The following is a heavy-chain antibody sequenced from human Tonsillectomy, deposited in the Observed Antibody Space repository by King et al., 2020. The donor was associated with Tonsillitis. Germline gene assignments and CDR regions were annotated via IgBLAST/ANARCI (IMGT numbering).Heavy chain of an antibody. D-gene: IGHD1-26*01. CDR1: GFTFSHFE. CDR2: ISSSASAM. J-gene: IGHJ1*01. Sequence: VQLVESGGGLVQPGGSLRLSCAASGFTFSHFEMNWVRQAPGKGLEWGSYISSSASAMYYAASVKGRFTISRDGTRNSLFLQMHSLRTEDTAVYYCARASPQRTFVGAPNFWGQGTLVTVSS. CDR3: ARASPQRTFVGAPNF. V-gene: IGHV3-48*03.